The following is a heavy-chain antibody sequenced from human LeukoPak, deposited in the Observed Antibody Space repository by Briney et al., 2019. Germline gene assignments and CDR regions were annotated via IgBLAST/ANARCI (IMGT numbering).Heavy chain of an antibody. D-gene: IGHD2-2*01. J-gene: IGHJ6*03. CDR1: GFTFSSYW. Sequence: GGSLRLSCAASGFTFSSYWMSWVRQAPGKGLEWVAIIKQDGSEKYYVDSVKGRFTISRDNAKNSLYLQMNSLTAEDTAVYYCARDKCTTTTCPLDYYYYYMDVWGKGTTVTVSS. V-gene: IGHV3-7*01. CDR3: ARDKCTTTTCPLDYYYYYMDV. CDR2: IKQDGSEK.